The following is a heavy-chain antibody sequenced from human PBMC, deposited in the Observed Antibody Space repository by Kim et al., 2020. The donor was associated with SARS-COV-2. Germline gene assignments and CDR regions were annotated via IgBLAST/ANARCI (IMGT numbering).Heavy chain of an antibody. CDR1: GFTFDDYA. Sequence: GGSLRLSCAASGFTFDDYAMHWVRQAPGKGLEWVSGISWNSGSIGYADSVKGRFTISRDNAKNSLYLQMNSLRAEDTALYYCAKDIGAAAAEYNWFDPWGQGTLVTVSS. D-gene: IGHD6-13*01. J-gene: IGHJ5*02. V-gene: IGHV3-9*01. CDR2: ISWNSGSI. CDR3: AKDIGAAAAEYNWFDP.